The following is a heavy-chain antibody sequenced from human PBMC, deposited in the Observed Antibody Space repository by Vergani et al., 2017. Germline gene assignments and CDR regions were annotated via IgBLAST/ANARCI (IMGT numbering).Heavy chain of an antibody. J-gene: IGHJ5*02. V-gene: IGHV4-39*01. CDR3: ARPTNWYNWFDP. Sequence: QLQLQESGPGLVKPSETLSLTCTVSGGSISSSSYYWGWIRQPPGKGLEWIGSIYYSGRTYYNPSLKSRVTISVDTSKNQFSLKLSSVTAADTAVYYCARPTNWYNWFDPWGQGTLVTVSS. CDR2: IYYSGRT. D-gene: IGHD7-27*01. CDR1: GGSISSSSYY.